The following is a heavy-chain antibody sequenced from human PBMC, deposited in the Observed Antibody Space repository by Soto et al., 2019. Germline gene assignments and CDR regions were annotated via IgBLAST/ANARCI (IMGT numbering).Heavy chain of an antibody. CDR1: GYSFTTYW. D-gene: IGHD2-2*01. V-gene: IGHV5-51*01. J-gene: IGHJ3*02. CDR2: IYPRDSDT. CDR3: ARHYGQHDAFDI. Sequence: PGESLKISCKGSGYSFTTYWLGWVRQMPGKGLEWMGIIYPRDSDTKYSPSFQGQVTISADKSISTAYLHWSSLKASDTAMYYCARHYGQHDAFDIWGQGIMVTVSS.